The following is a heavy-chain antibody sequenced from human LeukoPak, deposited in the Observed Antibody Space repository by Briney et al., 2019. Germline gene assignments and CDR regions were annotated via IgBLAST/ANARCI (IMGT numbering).Heavy chain of an antibody. D-gene: IGHD3-22*01. J-gene: IGHJ5*02. CDR2: ISAYNGNT. V-gene: IGHV1-18*01. CDR3: ASVGDSSGYYWFDP. Sequence: GDSVKVSCKASGYTFTSYGISWVRQAPGQGLEWMGWISAYNGNTNYAQKLQGRVTMTTDTSTSTAYMELRSLRSDDTAVYYCASVGDSSGYYWFDPWGQGTLVTVSS. CDR1: GYTFTSYG.